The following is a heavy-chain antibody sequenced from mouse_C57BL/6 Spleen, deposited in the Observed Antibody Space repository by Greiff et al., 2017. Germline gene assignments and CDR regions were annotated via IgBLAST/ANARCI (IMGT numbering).Heavy chain of an antibody. CDR3: ARSTTGVATDCAMDG. V-gene: IGHV14-3*01. J-gene: IGHJ4*01. D-gene: IGHD1-1*01. CDR1: GFNIKNTY. CDR2: IDPANGNT. Sequence: VHVKQSVAELVRPGASVKLSCTASGFNIKNTYMHWVKQRPAQGLEWIGRIDPANGNTKYDPKFKGKATITADTSSNTAYLQLSSLTSEDTAVDYGARSTTGVATDCAMDGWGQGTSVTVSA.